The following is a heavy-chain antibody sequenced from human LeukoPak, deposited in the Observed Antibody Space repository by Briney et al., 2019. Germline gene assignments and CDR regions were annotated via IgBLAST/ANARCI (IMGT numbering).Heavy chain of an antibody. V-gene: IGHV4-61*05. CDR1: GGSISSSSYY. J-gene: IGHJ4*02. CDR3: ARAGFWSGYSFDY. CDR2: IYYSGST. D-gene: IGHD3-3*01. Sequence: SETLSLTCTVSGGSISSSSYYWGWIRQPPGKGLEWIGYIYYSGSTNYNPSLKSRVTISVDTSKNQFSLKLSSVTAADTAVYYCARAGFWSGYSFDYWGQGTLVTVSS.